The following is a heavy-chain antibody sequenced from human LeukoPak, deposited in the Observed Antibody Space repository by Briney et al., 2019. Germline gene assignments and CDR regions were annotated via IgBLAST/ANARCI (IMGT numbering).Heavy chain of an antibody. J-gene: IGHJ6*03. D-gene: IGHD1-1*01. CDR1: GGSISSYY. V-gene: IGHV4-4*07. CDR2: ISSSGSA. Sequence: PSETLSLTCTVSGGSISSYYWNWIRQPAGKGLEWIGRISSSGSANYNPSLKSRVTLSVDTSRNQLSLILNSVTAADTAVFYCATEPTRTPYYYMDVWAKGTTVIVSS. CDR3: ATEPTRTPYYYMDV.